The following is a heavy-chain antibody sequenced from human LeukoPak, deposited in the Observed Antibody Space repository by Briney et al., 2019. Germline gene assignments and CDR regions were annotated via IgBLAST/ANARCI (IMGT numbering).Heavy chain of an antibody. J-gene: IGHJ4*02. CDR3: ATGAGCGY. CDR1: GFTFSTYA. D-gene: IGHD6-19*01. CDR2: IKQDGSER. V-gene: IGHV3-7*03. Sequence: GGSLRLSCAASGFTFSTYAMGWVRQAPGKGLEWVANIKQDGSERNYVDSVKGRFTISRDNAKNSLYLQMNTLRDEDTAVYYCATGAGCGYWGQGTLVTVSS.